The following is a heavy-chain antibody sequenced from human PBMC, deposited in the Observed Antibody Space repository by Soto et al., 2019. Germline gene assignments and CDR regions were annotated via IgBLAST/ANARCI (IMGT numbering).Heavy chain of an antibody. D-gene: IGHD1-26*01. CDR3: ITTYSGSPARPYLDL. CDR2: IKSRPSGGTT. J-gene: IGHJ4*02. V-gene: IGHV3-15*01. CDR1: GVTLNYAW. Sequence: GGSLRLSCAVSGVTLNYAWMYWFRRAPGKGLEWIARIKSRPSGGTTDYAAPVRGRFTISRDDSKNMVYLQMDSLKTEDAAMYYCITTYSGSPARPYLDLRGQGTPVTVSS.